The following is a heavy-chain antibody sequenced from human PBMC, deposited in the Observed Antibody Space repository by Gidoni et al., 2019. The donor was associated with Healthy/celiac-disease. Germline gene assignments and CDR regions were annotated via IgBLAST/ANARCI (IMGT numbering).Heavy chain of an antibody. D-gene: IGHD2-2*01. Sequence: QAQLVESGGGVVQPGRSLRLSCAASGFTFSAYAMHWVRQAPGKGLEWVAVISYDGSNKYYADSVKGRFTISRDNSKNTLFLQMNSLRAEDTAVYYCARADSSGIIVIPAALCGDVWGQGTTVTVSS. CDR2: ISYDGSNK. V-gene: IGHV3-30-3*01. CDR3: ARADSSGIIVIPAALCGDV. J-gene: IGHJ6*02. CDR1: GFTFSAYA.